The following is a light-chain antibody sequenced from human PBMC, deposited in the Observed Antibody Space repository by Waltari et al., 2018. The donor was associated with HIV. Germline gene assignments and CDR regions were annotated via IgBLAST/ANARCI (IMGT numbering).Light chain of an antibody. CDR3: QQYGSSPPIT. J-gene: IGKJ5*01. Sequence: ELVLTQSPGTLSLSPGESATLSCRASQSVSSSYLAWYQQKPGQAPRLLIYGASSRATGMPDRFSGSGSGTDFTLTISRLEPEDFAVYYCQQYGSSPPITFGQGTRLEIK. V-gene: IGKV3-20*01. CDR1: QSVSSSY. CDR2: GAS.